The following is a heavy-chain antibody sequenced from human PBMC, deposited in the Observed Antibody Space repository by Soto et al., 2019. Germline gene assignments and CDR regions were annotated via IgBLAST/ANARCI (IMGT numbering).Heavy chain of an antibody. V-gene: IGHV2-5*01. CDR3: ARVPFYYYDSRGYIDY. CDR1: GFSLTTSGVG. Sequence: SCPTLVNPTQTLTLTCSFSGFSLTTSGVGVGWIRQPPGKALEWLALIYWNDDKRYSPSLKSRLTITKDTSKNQVVLTMSNMDPVDTATYYCARVPFYYYDSRGYIDYWGQGTLVTVSS. D-gene: IGHD3-22*01. J-gene: IGHJ4*02. CDR2: IYWNDDK.